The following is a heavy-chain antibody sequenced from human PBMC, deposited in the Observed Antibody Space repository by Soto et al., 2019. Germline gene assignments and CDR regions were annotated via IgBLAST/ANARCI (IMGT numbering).Heavy chain of an antibody. V-gene: IGHV3-30*18. J-gene: IGHJ5*02. Sequence: QVRLVESGGGVVQPXRSLRLSCAASGFXFSSFGXHWARQAPXKGLEWVAFXSHDGRNEFYSDFVKGRFSISRDNSNNTVFLEMKCLRLEDTAVYFCAKQGVYYDILTGFQKGDWFGRWGQGILVTVSS. CDR3: AKQGVYYDILTGFQKGDWFGR. CDR1: GFXFSSFG. CDR2: XSHDGRNE. D-gene: IGHD3-9*01.